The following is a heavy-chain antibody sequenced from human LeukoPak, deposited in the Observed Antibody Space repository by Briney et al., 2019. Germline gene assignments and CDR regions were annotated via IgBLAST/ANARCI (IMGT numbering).Heavy chain of an antibody. Sequence: GGSLRLSCAASGFTFSSYGMHWVRQAPGKGLEWVAFIRYDGSNKYYADSVKGRFTISRDNAKNTLYLQVDSLRAEDTAVYYCARGLGAYQFDYWGQGTLVTVSS. CDR2: IRYDGSNK. CDR3: ARGLGAYQFDY. D-gene: IGHD2-2*01. V-gene: IGHV3-30*02. J-gene: IGHJ4*02. CDR1: GFTFSSYG.